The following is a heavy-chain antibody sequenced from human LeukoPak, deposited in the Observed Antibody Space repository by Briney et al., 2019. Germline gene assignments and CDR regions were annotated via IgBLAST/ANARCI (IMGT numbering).Heavy chain of an antibody. CDR2: ITNGAAGT. CDR1: GFTFSNYA. J-gene: IGHJ4*02. Sequence: GGSLRLSCAASGFTFSNYAMTWVRQAPGQGLEWVSTITNGAAGTFYADSVKGRFTISGDNSKNTVYLQMNSLRAEDTAVYYCARDQGPDYWGQGTLVTVSS. V-gene: IGHV3-23*01. CDR3: ARDQGPDY.